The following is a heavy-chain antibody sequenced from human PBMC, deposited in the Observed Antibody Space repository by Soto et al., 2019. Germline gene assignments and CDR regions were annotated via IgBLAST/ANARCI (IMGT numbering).Heavy chain of an antibody. V-gene: IGHV3-53*04. CDR1: GFNVSSNY. D-gene: IGHD3-10*01. J-gene: IGHJ6*03. CDR2: IYSGGST. CDR3: ARDGVGSPNYYYYMDV. Sequence: GGSLRLSCAASGFNVSSNYMSWVRQAPGKGLEWVSVIYSGGSTYYADSVKGRFTISRHNSKNTLYLQMNSLRAEDTAVYYCARDGVGSPNYYYYMDVWGKGTMVTVSS.